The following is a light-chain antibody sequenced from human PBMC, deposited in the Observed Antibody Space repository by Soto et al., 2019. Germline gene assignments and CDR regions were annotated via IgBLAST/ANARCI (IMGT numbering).Light chain of an antibody. V-gene: IGKV1-6*01. CDR2: AAS. J-gene: IGKJ1*01. CDR1: QSISSY. CDR3: LQDYNYPRT. Sequence: IQMTQSPSSLFASVGDRVTITCRASQSISSYLTWYQQRPGNAPTLLIYAASRLQSGVPSRFSGRGSGTDFTLTISSLQPEDFATYYCLQDYNYPRTFGQGTKVDIK.